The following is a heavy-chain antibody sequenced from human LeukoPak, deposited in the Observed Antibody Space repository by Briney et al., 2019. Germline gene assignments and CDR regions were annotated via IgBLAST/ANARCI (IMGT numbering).Heavy chain of an antibody. D-gene: IGHD3-22*01. CDR1: GDSVSDNSAA. CDR3: ARGRGSSGYYYLFDH. J-gene: IGHJ4*02. V-gene: IGHV6-1*01. Sequence: SQTLSLTSAISGDSVSDNSAAWNWIRQSPSRGLEWLGRTYYRSKWYNDYAVSVRSRITINPDTSKNQFSLQLNSVTPEDTAVYYCARGRGSSGYYYLFDHWGQGTLVTVSS. CDR2: TYYRSKWYN.